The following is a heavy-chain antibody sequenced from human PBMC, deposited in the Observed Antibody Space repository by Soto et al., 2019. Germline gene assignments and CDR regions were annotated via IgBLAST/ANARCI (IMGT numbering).Heavy chain of an antibody. CDR3: ACTSFTGSRGLFDY. V-gene: IGHV4-31*03. D-gene: IGHD3-9*01. CDR1: GDSISSGGYY. J-gene: IGHJ4*02. CDR2: IYYSGTT. Sequence: QVQLQASGPGLVKPSQTLSLTCTVSGDSISSGGYYWSWIRQHPEKGLEWIGYIYYSGTTYYNPSLQSRVTISADTSENQYSLHVYSVTVADMAVYYCACTSFTGSRGLFDYWGQGTLVTVSS.